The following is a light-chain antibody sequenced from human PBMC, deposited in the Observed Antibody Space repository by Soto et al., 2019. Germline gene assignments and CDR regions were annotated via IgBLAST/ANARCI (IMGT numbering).Light chain of an antibody. J-gene: IGLJ2*01. CDR1: NIGSKS. V-gene: IGLV3-21*02. CDR2: GDS. CDR3: QLWDSASDHVV. Sequence: SYELTQPPSVSVAPGQTASITCGGNNIGSKSVHWYQQKPGQAPVLVVYGDSDRPSGIPERLSGSNSGNTATLTISRVETGDEADYYCQLWDSASDHVVFGGGTKVTVL.